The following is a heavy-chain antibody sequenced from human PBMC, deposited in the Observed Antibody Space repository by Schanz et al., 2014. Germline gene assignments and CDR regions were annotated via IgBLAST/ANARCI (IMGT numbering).Heavy chain of an antibody. Sequence: VHLVESGGGVVQPGRSLRLSCAASGVTFSSYAMSWVRQASGKGLEWVSAISGSGASTYYADSVKGRFTISRDNSKNTLYLQMNSLRAEDTAVYYCARDLSSLIQGDVWGKGTTVTVSS. CDR3: ARDLSSLIQGDV. D-gene: IGHD2-2*01. CDR1: GVTFSSYA. J-gene: IGHJ6*04. CDR2: ISGSGAST. V-gene: IGHV3-23*04.